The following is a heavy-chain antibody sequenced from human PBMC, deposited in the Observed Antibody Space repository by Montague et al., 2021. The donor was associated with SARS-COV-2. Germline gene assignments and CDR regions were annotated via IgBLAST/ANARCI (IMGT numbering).Heavy chain of an antibody. V-gene: IGHV4-39*07. CDR3: ARSHYGVSWCPD. J-gene: IGHJ4*02. Sequence: SETLSLTCIVSGGSISSSYYWGWIRPPPGKGLEWIGEISYTGHTRYNPSLQSRVSISGDSSENQFSLTLTSVTAADTAVYYCARSHYGVSWCPDWGQGTLVTVSS. CDR1: GGSISSSYY. CDR2: ISYTGHT. D-gene: IGHD6-13*01.